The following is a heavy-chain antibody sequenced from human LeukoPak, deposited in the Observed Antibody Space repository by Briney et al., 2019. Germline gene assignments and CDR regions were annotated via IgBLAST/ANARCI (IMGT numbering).Heavy chain of an antibody. CDR2: IYSGGST. CDR1: GFTVSSNY. Sequence: GGSLGLSCAASGFTVSSNYMSWVRQAPGKGLEWVSVIYSGGSTYYADSVKGRFTISRDNSKNTLYLQMNSLRAEDTAVYYCARVVTFGGVIDPGDYWGQGALVTVSS. CDR3: ARVVTFGGVIDPGDY. J-gene: IGHJ4*02. D-gene: IGHD3-16*02. V-gene: IGHV3-53*01.